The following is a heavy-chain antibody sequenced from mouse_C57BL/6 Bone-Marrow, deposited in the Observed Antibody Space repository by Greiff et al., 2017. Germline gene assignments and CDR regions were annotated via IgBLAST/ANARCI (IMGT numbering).Heavy chain of an antibody. CDR1: GFTFSDYG. V-gene: IGHV5-17*01. D-gene: IGHD2-3*01. J-gene: IGHJ1*03. CDR2: LSSGSSTI. CDR3: ARDDGPFGV. Sequence: DVMLVASGGGLVKPGGSLKLSCAASGFTFSDYGMHWVRQAPEKGLEWVAYLSSGSSTIYYADTVKGRFTISRDNAKNTLFLQMTSLRSEDTAMYYCARDDGPFGVWGTGTTVTVSS.